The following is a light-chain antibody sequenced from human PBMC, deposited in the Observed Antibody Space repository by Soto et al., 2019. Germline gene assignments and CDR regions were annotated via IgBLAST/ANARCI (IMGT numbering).Light chain of an antibody. V-gene: IGLV1-44*01. CDR1: NSNIGLNT. CDR2: NNN. CDR3: ATWDDSLSGPV. J-gene: IGLJ3*02. Sequence: QPVLTQPPSASGTPGQRVTISCSGSNSNIGLNTISWYQQFPGTAPKLLIYNNNQRPSGVPDRFSGSKSGTSTSLAISGLQSEDEADYYCATWDDSLSGPVFGGGTKVTVL.